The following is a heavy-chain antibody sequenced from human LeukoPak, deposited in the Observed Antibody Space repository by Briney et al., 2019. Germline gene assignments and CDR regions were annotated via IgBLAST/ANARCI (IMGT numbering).Heavy chain of an antibody. CDR1: GDSVATSSAT. CDR2: TYYRSRWYN. J-gene: IGHJ3*02. Sequence: SQTLSLTCDISGDSVATSSATWDWIWQSPSRGLEWLGRTYYRSRWYNDYALSVKSRIIITPDTSKNQFFLQLNSVTPEDTAVYFCARKTGAFDIWGQGTMVTVSS. V-gene: IGHV6-1*01. CDR3: ARKTGAFDI.